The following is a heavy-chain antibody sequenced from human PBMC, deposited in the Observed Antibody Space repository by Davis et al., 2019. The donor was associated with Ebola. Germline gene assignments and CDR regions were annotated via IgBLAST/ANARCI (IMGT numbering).Heavy chain of an antibody. CDR3: TRHFVGKLFGMDV. CDR1: GYSFTSYW. V-gene: IGHV5-51*01. D-gene: IGHD4-23*01. Sequence: GESLKISCKGSGYSFTSYWIAWVRQMPGKGLECMGIIYPGDSETRYSPSFQGQVTISADKSITTAYLQWSSLKASDTAMYFCTRHFVGKLFGMDVWGQGTMVIVAS. J-gene: IGHJ6*02. CDR2: IYPGDSET.